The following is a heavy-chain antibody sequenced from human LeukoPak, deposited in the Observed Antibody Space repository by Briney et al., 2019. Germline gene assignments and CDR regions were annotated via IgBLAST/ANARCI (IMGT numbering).Heavy chain of an antibody. CDR1: GGSISSSSYY. CDR2: IYYSGST. V-gene: IGHV4-39*07. J-gene: IGHJ4*02. D-gene: IGHD3-9*01. CDR3: ARESILTGYYLGGLNFDY. Sequence: SETLSLTCTVSGGSISSSSYYWGWIRQPPGKGLEWIGSIYYSGSTYYNPSLKSRVTMSVDTSKNQFSLKLSSVTAADTAVYYCARESILTGYYLGGLNFDYWGQGTLVTVSS.